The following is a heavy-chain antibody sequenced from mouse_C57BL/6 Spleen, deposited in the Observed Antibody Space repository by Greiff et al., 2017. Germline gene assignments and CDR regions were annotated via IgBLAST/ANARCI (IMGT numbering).Heavy chain of an antibody. CDR1: GYTFTSYW. V-gene: IGHV1-50*01. J-gene: IGHJ2*01. CDR3: ARYPYYYGSSTREGFDY. CDR2: IDPSDSYT. Sequence: QVQLQQSGAELVKPGASVKLSCKASGYTFTSYWMQWVKQRPGQGLEWIGEIDPSDSYTNYNQKFKSKATLTVDKSSSTAYMQLSSLTSEDSAVYYCARYPYYYGSSTREGFDYCGQGTTLTVSS. D-gene: IGHD1-1*01.